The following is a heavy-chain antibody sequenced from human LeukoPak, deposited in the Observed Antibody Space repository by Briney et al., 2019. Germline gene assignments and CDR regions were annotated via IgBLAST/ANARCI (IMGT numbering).Heavy chain of an antibody. Sequence: GGSLRLSCAASGFTFSSYGMHWVRQAPGKGLEWVSYISSSGNTIYYVDSLKGRFTISRDNAKNSLYLQMNSLRAEDTAVYYCARDSQYYYDSSGDTPFDYWGQGTLVTVSS. CDR1: GFTFSSYG. D-gene: IGHD3-22*01. V-gene: IGHV3-48*04. J-gene: IGHJ4*02. CDR3: ARDSQYYYDSSGDTPFDY. CDR2: ISSSGNTI.